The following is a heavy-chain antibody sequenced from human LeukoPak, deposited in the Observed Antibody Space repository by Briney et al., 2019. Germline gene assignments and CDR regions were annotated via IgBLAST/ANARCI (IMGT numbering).Heavy chain of an antibody. CDR1: GFTFSTYG. J-gene: IGHJ6*03. V-gene: IGHV3-33*06. CDR3: AKVLGSYYYMDV. CDR2: IWYDGSNQ. Sequence: GGSLRLSCAASGFTFSTYGMHWVRQAPGKGLEWVALIWYDGSNQYYADSVKGRFTISRDNSKNTLYLQMNSLRAEDTAAYYCAKVLGSYYYMDVWGKGTTVTVSS. D-gene: IGHD2/OR15-2a*01.